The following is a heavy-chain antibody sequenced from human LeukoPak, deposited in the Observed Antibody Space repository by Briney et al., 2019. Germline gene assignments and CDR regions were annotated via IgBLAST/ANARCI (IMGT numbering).Heavy chain of an antibody. D-gene: IGHD3-10*01. J-gene: IGHJ4*02. CDR3: AAMVRGVITLDY. CDR2: INAGNGNT. V-gene: IGHV1-3*01. CDR1: GYTFTSYA. Sequence: GASVKVSCKASGYTFTSYAMHWVRQAPGQRLEWMGWINAGNGNTKYSQKLQGRVTMTTDTSTSTAYMELRSLRSDDTAVYYCAAMVRGVITLDYWGQGTLVTVSS.